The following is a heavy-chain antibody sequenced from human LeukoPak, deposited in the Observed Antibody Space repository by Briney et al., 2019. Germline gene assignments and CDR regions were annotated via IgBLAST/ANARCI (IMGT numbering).Heavy chain of an antibody. V-gene: IGHV3-33*01. Sequence: PGGSLRLSCAASGFTFSSYGMHWVRQAPGRGLEGVAVIWYDGSNKYYADSVKGRFTISRDNSKNTLYLQMNSLRAEDTAVYYCARVAYCSSTSCYVLDYWGQGTLVTVSS. CDR2: IWYDGSNK. D-gene: IGHD2-2*01. J-gene: IGHJ4*02. CDR1: GFTFSSYG. CDR3: ARVAYCSSTSCYVLDY.